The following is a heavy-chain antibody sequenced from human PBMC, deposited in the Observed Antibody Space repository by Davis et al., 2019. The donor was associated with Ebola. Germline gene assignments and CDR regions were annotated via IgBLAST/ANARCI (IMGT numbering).Heavy chain of an antibody. J-gene: IGHJ4*02. CDR2: ISAYNGNT. V-gene: IGHV1-18*01. CDR1: GYTFTTYG. D-gene: IGHD3-22*01. CDR3: ARAITMIVVVSYFDY. Sequence: ASVKVSCKSSGYTFTTYGISWVRQAPGQGLEWMGWISAYNGNTNYAQKLQGRVTMTTDTSTSTAYMELRSLRSDDTAVYYCARAITMIVVVSYFDYWGQGTLVTVSS.